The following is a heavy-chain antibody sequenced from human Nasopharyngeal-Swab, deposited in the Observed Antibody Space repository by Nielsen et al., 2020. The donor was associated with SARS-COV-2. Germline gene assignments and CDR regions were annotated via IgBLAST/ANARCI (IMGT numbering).Heavy chain of an antibody. Sequence: SVKVSCKASGYTFTGYYMHWVRQAPGQGLEWMGWINPNSGGTNYAQKFQGRVTMTRNTSISTAYMELSSLRSEDTAVYYCARAYYDFWSGPQGNYYYYYGMDVWGQGTTVTVSS. CDR3: ARAYYDFWSGPQGNYYYYYGMDV. J-gene: IGHJ6*02. D-gene: IGHD3-3*01. CDR2: INPNSGGT. V-gene: IGHV1-2*02. CDR1: GYTFTGYY.